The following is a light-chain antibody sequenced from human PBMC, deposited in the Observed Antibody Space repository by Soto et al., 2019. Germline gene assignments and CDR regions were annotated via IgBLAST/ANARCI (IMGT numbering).Light chain of an antibody. Sequence: EVVMTQSPATLSVSPGERATLSCRASQSVSSNLAGYQQSPGQAPRLLIYGASTRATGIPARFSGSGSGTEFSLTISSLQSEDFAVYYCQQYNNWPPFTFGPGTKVDIK. V-gene: IGKV3-15*01. CDR2: GAS. CDR1: QSVSSN. CDR3: QQYNNWPPFT. J-gene: IGKJ3*01.